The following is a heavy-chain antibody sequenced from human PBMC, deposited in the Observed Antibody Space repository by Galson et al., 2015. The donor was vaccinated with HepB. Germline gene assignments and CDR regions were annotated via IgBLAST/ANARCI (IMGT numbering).Heavy chain of an antibody. Sequence: PALVKPTQTLTLTCTFSGFSLSTSRMCVSWIRQPPGKALEWLARIDWDDDKYYSTSLKTRLTISKDTSKNQVVLTMTNMDPVDTATYYCARGVTEHSSGWYDAVYGMDVWGQGTTVTVSS. CDR3: ARGVTEHSSGWYDAVYGMDV. V-gene: IGHV2-70*11. D-gene: IGHD6-19*01. J-gene: IGHJ6*02. CDR2: IDWDDDK. CDR1: GFSLSTSRMC.